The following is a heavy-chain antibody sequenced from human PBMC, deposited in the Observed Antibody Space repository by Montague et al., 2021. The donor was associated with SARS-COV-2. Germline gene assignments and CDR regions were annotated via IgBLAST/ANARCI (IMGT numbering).Heavy chain of an antibody. Sequence: SETLSLTCTVSGGAISTSSFHWGWVRQSSGKGLEWVATIYFSGSAYYNPSLKSRVFISIDTSKNKFSLQLTSVTAADTAVYYCARHAPFSDNYRRYPFNFDFWGQGTLVTVSS. CDR3: ARHAPFSDNYRRYPFNFDF. V-gene: IGHV4-39*01. CDR1: GGAISTSSFH. D-gene: IGHD1-1*01. J-gene: IGHJ4*02. CDR2: IYFSGSA.